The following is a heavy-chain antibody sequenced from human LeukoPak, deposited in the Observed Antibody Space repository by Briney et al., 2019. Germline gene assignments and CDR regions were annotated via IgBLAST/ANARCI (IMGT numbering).Heavy chain of an antibody. CDR3: AREHCSSTSCYLDY. D-gene: IGHD2-2*01. J-gene: IGHJ4*02. Sequence: PSETLSLTCTVSGGSISSYYWSWIRQPPGKGLEWIGYIYYSGSTNYNPSLKSRVTISVDTSKNQFSLKLSSVTAADTAVYYCAREHCSSTSCYLDYWGQGTLVTVSS. CDR2: IYYSGST. V-gene: IGHV4-59*01. CDR1: GGSISSYY.